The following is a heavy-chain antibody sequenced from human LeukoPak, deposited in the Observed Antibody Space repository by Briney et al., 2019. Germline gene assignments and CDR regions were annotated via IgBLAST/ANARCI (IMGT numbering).Heavy chain of an antibody. CDR3: ATLNTTGLDAFDI. CDR2: IYPGDSDT. Sequence: GESLQISCQGSGSTFTNYWIGWVRQLPGKGLEWMGIIYPGDSDTRYSPSFQGQVTISADKSIRTAYLQWSSLKASDTAMYYCATLNTTGLDAFDIWGQGTLVTVSS. V-gene: IGHV5-51*01. J-gene: IGHJ3*02. CDR1: GSTFTNYW. D-gene: IGHD1-1*01.